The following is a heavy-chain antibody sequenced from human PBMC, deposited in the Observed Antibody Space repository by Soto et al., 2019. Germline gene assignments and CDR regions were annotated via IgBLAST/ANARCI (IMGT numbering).Heavy chain of an antibody. V-gene: IGHV1-18*01. CDR2: ISAYNGNT. CDR1: GYTFTSYG. J-gene: IGHJ4*02. D-gene: IGHD3-16*02. Sequence: QVQLVQSGAEVKKPGASVKVSCKASGYTFTSYGISWVRQAPGQGLEWMGWISAYNGNTNYAQKLQGRVXXTXDXXTSTAYMELRSLRSDDTAVYYCALSLNGYNEHWGYWGQGTLVTVSS. CDR3: ALSLNGYNEHWGY.